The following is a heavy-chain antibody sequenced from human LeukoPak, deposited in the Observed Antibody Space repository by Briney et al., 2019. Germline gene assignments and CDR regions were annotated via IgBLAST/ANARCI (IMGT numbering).Heavy chain of an antibody. Sequence: GASVKVSCKASGYTFTSYDINWVRQATGQGLEWMGWMNPNSGNTGYAQKFQGRVTMTRNTSISTAYMELRSLRSDDTAVYYCARAEISKAFGVVIIADYWGQGTLVTVSS. CDR2: MNPNSGNT. D-gene: IGHD3-3*01. V-gene: IGHV1-8*01. CDR1: GYTFTSYD. J-gene: IGHJ4*02. CDR3: ARAEISKAFGVVIIADY.